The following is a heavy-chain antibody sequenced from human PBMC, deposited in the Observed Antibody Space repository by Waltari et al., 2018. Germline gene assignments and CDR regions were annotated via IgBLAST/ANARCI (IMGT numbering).Heavy chain of an antibody. CDR3: ARGGYSYGYGMDV. J-gene: IGHJ6*02. CDR2: ISPNNGDT. Sequence: QVQLVQSGAEVKNLGASVRVSCQASGSPFGDNPMHWVRQAPGQGLEWVGWISPNNGDTNYAQRFQGWVTMTSDSSISTAYMELNRLRSDDTAVYYCARGGYSYGYGMDVWGQGTTVIVSS. CDR1: GSPFGDNP. V-gene: IGHV1-2*04. D-gene: IGHD5-12*01.